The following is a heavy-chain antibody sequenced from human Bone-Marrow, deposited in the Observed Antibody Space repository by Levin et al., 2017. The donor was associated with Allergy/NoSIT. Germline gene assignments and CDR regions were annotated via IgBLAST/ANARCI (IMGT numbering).Heavy chain of an antibody. J-gene: IGHJ4*02. Sequence: HPGGSLRLSCAASGFTFSSYWMHWVRQAPGTGLVWVSRINYDGSITNHADSVKGRFTISRDNTKNTLYLQMNSLSADDTAVYYCAREITQGGIGAYLWGQGTLVTVSS. CDR3: AREITQGGIGAYL. V-gene: IGHV3-74*01. CDR1: GFTFSSYW. CDR2: INYDGSIT. D-gene: IGHD3-16*01.